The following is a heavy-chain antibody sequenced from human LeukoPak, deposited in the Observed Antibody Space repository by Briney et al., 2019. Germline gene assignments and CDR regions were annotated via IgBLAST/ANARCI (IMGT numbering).Heavy chain of an antibody. Sequence: SVKVSCKASGGSFRNHAISWVRQAPGQGLEWMGGIIPLFPVSKYAQRFQGRVTITADESTGTAYMELSSLSSEDTALYYCARASGLNYGFEYWGQGTLVTVSS. D-gene: IGHD5-18*01. J-gene: IGHJ4*02. V-gene: IGHV1-69*13. CDR1: GGSFRNHA. CDR3: ARASGLNYGFEY. CDR2: IIPLFPVS.